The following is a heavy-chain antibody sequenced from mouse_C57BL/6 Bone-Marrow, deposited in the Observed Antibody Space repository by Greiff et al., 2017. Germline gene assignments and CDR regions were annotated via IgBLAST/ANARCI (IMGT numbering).Heavy chain of an antibody. V-gene: IGHV5-9-1*02. Sequence: EVQRVESGEGLVKPGGSLKLSCAASGFTFSSYSMSWVRQTPEQRLEWVAYISSGGDYIYYADTVKGRFTISRDNARNTLYLQMSSLKSEDTAMYYCTRPGSSGYGFAYWGQGTLVTVSA. D-gene: IGHD3-2*02. CDR2: ISSGGDYI. J-gene: IGHJ3*01. CDR1: GFTFSSYS. CDR3: TRPGSSGYGFAY.